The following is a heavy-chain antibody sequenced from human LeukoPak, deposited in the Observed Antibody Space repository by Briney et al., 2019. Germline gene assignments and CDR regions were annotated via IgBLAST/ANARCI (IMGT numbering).Heavy chain of an antibody. CDR1: GFTFSTYA. CDR2: ISASGGNS. J-gene: IGHJ4*02. V-gene: IGHV3-23*01. CDR3: AKGDYDRSGTFDF. D-gene: IGHD3-22*01. Sequence: GGSLRLSCTASGFTFSTYAMTWVRQAPGKGLEWVSAISASGGNSYYADSVKGRFTMSRDNSKNTLYLQMNSLRAEDTAVYYCAKGDYDRSGTFDFRGQGTLVTVSS.